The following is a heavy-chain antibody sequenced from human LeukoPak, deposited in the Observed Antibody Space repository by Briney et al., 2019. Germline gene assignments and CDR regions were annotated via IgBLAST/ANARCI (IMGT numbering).Heavy chain of an antibody. CDR1: GYTFTSYG. D-gene: IGHD2-2*01. CDR2: IIPIFGTA. V-gene: IGHV1-69*05. CDR3: ARVFFGGSSTSCYRRGGCYYYYMDV. Sequence: GASVKVSCKASGYTFTSYGISWVRQAPGQGLGWMGGIIPIFGTANYAQKFQGRVTITTDESTSTAYMELSSLRSEDTAVYYCARVFFGGSSTSCYRRGGCYYYYMDVWGKGTTVTVSS. J-gene: IGHJ6*03.